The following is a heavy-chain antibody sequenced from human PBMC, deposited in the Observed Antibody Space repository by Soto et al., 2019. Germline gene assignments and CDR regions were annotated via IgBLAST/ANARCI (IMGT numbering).Heavy chain of an antibody. CDR2: ISTDKGKT. V-gene: IGHV1-18*01. CDR1: GYTFTSYG. Sequence: ASVKVSCKTSGYTFTSYGISWVRQAPGQGLEWMGWISTDKGKTNYAQRFQGRVTMTTDTSTSTAYMELRSLRSDDTAVYYCATRSPAFDYWGQGTLVTVSS. J-gene: IGHJ4*02. CDR3: ATRSPAFDY.